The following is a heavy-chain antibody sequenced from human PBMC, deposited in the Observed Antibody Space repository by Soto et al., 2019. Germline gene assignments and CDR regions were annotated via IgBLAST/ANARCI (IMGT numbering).Heavy chain of an antibody. Sequence: QVQLVESGGGVVQPGRSLRLSCAASGFTFSSYGMHWVRQAPGQGLEWVAVTWDDGSNKYYADSVKGRFTISRDNSKNPLYLQMNRLRAEDTAVYYCARDQYYDFWSGHPRGYGMDVWGQGSTVTVSS. J-gene: IGHJ6*02. CDR1: GFTFSSYG. D-gene: IGHD3-3*01. CDR3: ARDQYYDFWSGHPRGYGMDV. CDR2: TWDDGSNK. V-gene: IGHV3-33*01.